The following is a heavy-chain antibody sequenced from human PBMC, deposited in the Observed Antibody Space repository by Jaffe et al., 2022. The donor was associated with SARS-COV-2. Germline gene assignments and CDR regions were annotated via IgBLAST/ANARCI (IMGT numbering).Heavy chain of an antibody. Sequence: EVQLVESGGGLVQPGGSLRLSCAASGFTFSSYWMSWVRQAPGKGLEWVANIKQDGSEKYYVDSVKGRFTISRDNAKNSLYLQMNSLRAEDTAVYYCARAHPFETVAGTTSFDYWGQGTLVTVSS. CDR1: GFTFSSYW. D-gene: IGHD6-19*01. V-gene: IGHV3-7*01. CDR3: ARAHPFETVAGTTSFDY. J-gene: IGHJ4*02. CDR2: IKQDGSEK.